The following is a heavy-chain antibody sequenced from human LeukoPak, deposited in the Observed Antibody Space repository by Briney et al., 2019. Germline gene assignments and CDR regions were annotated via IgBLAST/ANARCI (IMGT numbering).Heavy chain of an antibody. J-gene: IGHJ5*02. CDR1: GGSISSGDYY. CDR3: ARYTYYDILTGYQTGYNWFDP. D-gene: IGHD3-9*01. CDR2: IYYSGST. V-gene: IGHV4-30-4*01. Sequence: SQTLSLTCTVSGGSISSGDYYWSWIRQPPGKGLEWIGYIYYSGSTYYNPSLKSRVTISVDTSKNQFSLKLSSVTAADTAVYYCARYTYYDILTGYQTGYNWFDPWGQGTLVTVSS.